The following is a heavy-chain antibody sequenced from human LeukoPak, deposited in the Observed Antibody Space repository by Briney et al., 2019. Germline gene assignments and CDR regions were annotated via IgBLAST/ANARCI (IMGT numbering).Heavy chain of an antibody. V-gene: IGHV1-69*01. J-gene: IGHJ6*04. CDR3: ARRGIYYYGSGSYYHGMDV. CDR1: GGTFSSYA. D-gene: IGHD3-10*01. Sequence: SVKVSCKASGGTFSSYAISWVRQAPGPGLEWMGGIIPIFGTANYAQKFQGRVTITADESTSTAYMELSSLRSEDTAVYYCARRGIYYYGSGSYYHGMDVWGKGTTVTVSS. CDR2: IIPIFGTA.